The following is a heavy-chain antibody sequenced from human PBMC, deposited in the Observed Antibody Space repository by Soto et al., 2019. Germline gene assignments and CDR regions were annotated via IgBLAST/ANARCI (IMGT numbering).Heavy chain of an antibody. CDR2: VNPNSGGT. Sequence: ASVKVSCKASGYTFTGYYMHWVRQAPGQGLEWMGWVNPNSGGTNYAQKFQGRVTMTRDTSISTAYMELSRLRSDDTAVYYCARSAVVVTAGLHYWGQGTLVTVSS. V-gene: IGHV1-2*02. J-gene: IGHJ4*02. CDR3: ARSAVVVTAGLHY. CDR1: GYTFTGYY. D-gene: IGHD2-21*02.